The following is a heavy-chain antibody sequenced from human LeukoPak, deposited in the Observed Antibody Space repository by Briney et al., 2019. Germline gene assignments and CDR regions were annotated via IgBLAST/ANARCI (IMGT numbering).Heavy chain of an antibody. CDR1: GCSISSYY. V-gene: IGHV4-59*01. CDR3: ARDRYYGSGSYGWFDP. D-gene: IGHD3-10*01. Sequence: WETLSLTCTVSGCSISSYYWSWIRQPPGKGLEWIGYIYYSGSTNYNPSLKSRVTISVDKSKNQFALKLSSVTAADTAVYYCARDRYYGSGSYGWFDPWGQGTLVTVSS. J-gene: IGHJ5*02. CDR2: IYYSGST.